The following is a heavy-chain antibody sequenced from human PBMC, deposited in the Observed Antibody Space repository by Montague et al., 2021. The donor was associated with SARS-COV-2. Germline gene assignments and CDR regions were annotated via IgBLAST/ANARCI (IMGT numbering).Heavy chain of an antibody. CDR3: AGGILDSSGYYFDY. V-gene: IGHV3-13*05. CDR2: IGTAGDP. Sequence: SLRLSCAASGFTFSSYDMHWVRQATGKGLEWVSAIGTAGDPYYPGSVKGRFTISRENAKNSLYLQMNSLRAGDTAVYYCAGGILDSSGYYFDYWGQGTLVTVSS. CDR1: GFTFSSYD. J-gene: IGHJ4*02. D-gene: IGHD3-22*01.